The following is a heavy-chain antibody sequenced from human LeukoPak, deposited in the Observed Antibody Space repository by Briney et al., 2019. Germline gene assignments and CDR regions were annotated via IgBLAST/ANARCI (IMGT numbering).Heavy chain of an antibody. Sequence: GGSLRLSCAASGFTFSGHWMSWVRQAPGKGLEWVANINQGGSDKYYVDSVKGRFTISRDNANNLLYLQMNRLRGEDTAVYYCTRDRSRAEDDWGQGTLVTVSS. CDR3: TRDRSRAEDD. J-gene: IGHJ4*02. CDR2: INQGGSDK. CDR1: GFTFSGHW. V-gene: IGHV3-7*01. D-gene: IGHD1-14*01.